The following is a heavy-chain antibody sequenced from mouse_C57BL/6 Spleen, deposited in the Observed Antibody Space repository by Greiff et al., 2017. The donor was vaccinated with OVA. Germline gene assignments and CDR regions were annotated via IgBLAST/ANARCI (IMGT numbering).Heavy chain of an antibody. V-gene: IGHV1-81*01. J-gene: IGHJ4*01. CDR2: IYPRSGNT. D-gene: IGHD2-2*01. Sequence: QVQLKESGAELARPGASVKLSCKASGYTFTSYGISWVKQRTGQGLEWIGEIYPRSGNTYYNEKFKGKATLTADKSSSTAYMELRSLTSEDSAVYFCAREGMVTTRAMDYWGQGTSVTVSS. CDR1: GYTFTSYG. CDR3: AREGMVTTRAMDY.